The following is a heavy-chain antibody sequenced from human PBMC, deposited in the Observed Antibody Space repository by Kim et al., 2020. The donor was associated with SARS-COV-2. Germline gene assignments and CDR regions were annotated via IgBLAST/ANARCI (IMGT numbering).Heavy chain of an antibody. D-gene: IGHD6-19*01. V-gene: IGHV3-9*01. J-gene: IGHJ6*01. CDR1: GFTFDDYA. CDR2: ISWNSGSI. Sequence: GGSLRLSCAASGFTFDDYAMHWVRQAPGKGLEWVSGISWNSGSICYADSVKGRFTISRDNAKNSLYLQMNSLRAEDTAVYYCATPRCSSGWEYSVMDGWGEGTAAAASA. CDR3: ATPRCSSGWEYSVMDG.